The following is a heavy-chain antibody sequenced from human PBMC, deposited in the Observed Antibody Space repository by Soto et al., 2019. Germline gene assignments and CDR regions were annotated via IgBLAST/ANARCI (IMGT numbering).Heavy chain of an antibody. CDR3: ARDWAAAVFDY. J-gene: IGHJ4*02. V-gene: IGHV3-48*01. Sequence: EVPLVESGGDLVQPGGSLRLSCAASGFTFSSYSMNWVRQAPGKGLEWVSYISSGSSTIYYADSVKGRFTISRDNAKNSLYLQMNSLRAEDTAVYYCARDWAAAVFDYWGQGTLVTVSS. D-gene: IGHD6-13*01. CDR1: GFTFSSYS. CDR2: ISSGSSTI.